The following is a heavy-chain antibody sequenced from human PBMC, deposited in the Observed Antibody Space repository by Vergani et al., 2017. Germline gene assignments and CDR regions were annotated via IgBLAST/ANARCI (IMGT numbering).Heavy chain of an antibody. J-gene: IGHJ3*02. D-gene: IGHD3-10*01. V-gene: IGHV4-59*11. CDR3: ASRKYYYGSGSPVGDAFDI. CDR1: GGSISSHY. CDR2: IYYSGST. Sequence: QVQLQESGPGLVKPSETLSLTCTVSGGSISSHYWSWIRQPPGKGLEWIGYIYYSGSTNYNPSLKSRVTISVDTSKNQFSLKLSSVTAADTAVYYCASRKYYYGSGSPVGDAFDIWGQGTMVTVSS.